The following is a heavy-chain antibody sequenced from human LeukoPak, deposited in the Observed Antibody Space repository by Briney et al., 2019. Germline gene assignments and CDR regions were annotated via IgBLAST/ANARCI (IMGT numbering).Heavy chain of an antibody. CDR1: GFTFSSYG. V-gene: IGHV3-30*03. Sequence: GGSLRLSCAASGFTFSSYGMHWVRQAPGKGLEWVAVISYDGSNKYYADSVKGRFTISRDNAKNSLYLQMSSLRDEDTAVYYCARDRGRVFDYWGQGTLVTVSS. CDR3: ARDRGRVFDY. J-gene: IGHJ4*02. CDR2: ISYDGSNK. D-gene: IGHD3-16*01.